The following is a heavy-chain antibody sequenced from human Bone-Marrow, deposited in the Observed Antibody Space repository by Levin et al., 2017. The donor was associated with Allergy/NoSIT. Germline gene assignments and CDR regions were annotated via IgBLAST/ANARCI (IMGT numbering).Heavy chain of an antibody. Sequence: SGPTLVKPTQTLTLTCNFSGFSLSTTGVAVGWIRQPPGKALECLAVIYWDDDKRYSPSLKNRLTITKYTSKNQVVLTMTNMDPVDTGTYYCAHSDTPGFDYWGQGALVTVSS. D-gene: IGHD1-14*01. CDR3: AHSDTPGFDY. CDR1: GFSLSTTGVA. V-gene: IGHV2-5*02. J-gene: IGHJ4*02. CDR2: IYWDDDK.